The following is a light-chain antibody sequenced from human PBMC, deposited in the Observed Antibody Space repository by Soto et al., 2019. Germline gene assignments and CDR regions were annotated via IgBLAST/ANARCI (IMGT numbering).Light chain of an antibody. J-gene: IGKJ1*01. V-gene: IGKV3-20*01. CDR1: ESLSGSY. CDR2: GAS. CDR3: QQFGSAPPWT. Sequence: EIVLTQSPGTLSLSPRDSATLSCRPLESLSGSYLACYQQYPAEAPSRLIFGASSRTTGSTDSFSGSGSGTDFTLTISRLEHEDYAVYFCQQFGSAPPWTFGQGTKVDIK.